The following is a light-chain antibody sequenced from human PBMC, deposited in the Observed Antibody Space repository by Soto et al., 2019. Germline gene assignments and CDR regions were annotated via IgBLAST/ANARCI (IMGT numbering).Light chain of an antibody. CDR3: QQTYSTLMYT. CDR2: AAS. CDR1: ESITRY. V-gene: IGKV1-39*01. J-gene: IGKJ2*01. Sequence: IQMTQSPSSLSASVGDRVTITCRASESITRYLNWYQHKPGKAPNLLIYAASTLQSGVPSRFSGSGSGTDFTLTISSLQPEDFATYYCQQTYSTLMYTFGQGTKLKIK.